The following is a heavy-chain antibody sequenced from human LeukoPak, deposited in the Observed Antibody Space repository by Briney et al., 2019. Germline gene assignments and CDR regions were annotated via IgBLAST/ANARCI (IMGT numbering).Heavy chain of an antibody. CDR2: IYPGDSDT. CDR3: ARSDYDSSGYYYFDY. CDR1: GYRFTSYW. V-gene: IGHV5-51*01. Sequence: GESLKISCKGSGYRFTSYWIGWVRQMPGKGLEWMGIIYPGDSDTRYSPSFQVQVTISADKSISTAYLQWSSLKASDTAMYYCARSDYDSSGYYYFDYWGQGTLVTVSS. J-gene: IGHJ4*02. D-gene: IGHD3-22*01.